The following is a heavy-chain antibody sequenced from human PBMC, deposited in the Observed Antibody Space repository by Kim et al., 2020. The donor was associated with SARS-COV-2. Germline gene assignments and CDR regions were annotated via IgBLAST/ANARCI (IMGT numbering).Heavy chain of an antibody. Sequence: YAQTLQGRVTMTRDTSIGTAYMELSRLRSDDTAVYYCARLPGIVAAGTLDYWGQGTLVTVSS. CDR3: ARLPGIVAAGTLDY. V-gene: IGHV1-2*02. J-gene: IGHJ4*02. D-gene: IGHD6-13*01.